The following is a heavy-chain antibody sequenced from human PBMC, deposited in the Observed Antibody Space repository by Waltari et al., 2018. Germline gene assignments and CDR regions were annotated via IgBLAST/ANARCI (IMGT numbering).Heavy chain of an antibody. Sequence: QVQLQQWGAGLLKPSETLSLTCPVHGGSFSGYSWSWIRQPPGKGLEWIGEINHSGSTNYNPSLKSRVTISVDTSKNQFSLKLSSVTAADTAVYYCASSSYGAGWFDPWGQGTLVTVSS. D-gene: IGHD5-18*01. CDR2: INHSGST. V-gene: IGHV4-34*01. CDR3: ASSSYGAGWFDP. CDR1: GGSFSGYS. J-gene: IGHJ5*02.